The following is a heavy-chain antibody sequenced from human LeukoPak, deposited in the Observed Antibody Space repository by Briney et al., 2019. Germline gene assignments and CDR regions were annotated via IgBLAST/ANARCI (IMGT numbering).Heavy chain of an antibody. J-gene: IGHJ4*02. CDR1: GGSFSGYY. D-gene: IGHD3-9*01. Sequence: SETLSLTSALFGGSFSGYYWSWIRHRPGRGLEWIGEINHSGSTNYNPSLKSRVTISVDTSKNQCSLKLRSVTAADTAVYYCTRGDWAPRFFYWGQGTLVTVSS. CDR3: TRGDWAPRFFY. V-gene: IGHV4-34*01. CDR2: INHSGST.